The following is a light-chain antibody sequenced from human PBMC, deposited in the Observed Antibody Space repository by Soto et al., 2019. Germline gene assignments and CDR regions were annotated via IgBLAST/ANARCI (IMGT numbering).Light chain of an antibody. J-gene: IGKJ2*01. CDR1: QDIRKY. CDR2: DAS. V-gene: IGKV1-33*01. Sequence: DIQMTQSPSSLSASVGDRVMITCQASQDIRKYLNWYQKKSGKAPQLLIYDASNLEIGVPLRFSGSGSGTDFNFTISSLQPEDAAAYYCQHYANVPPYTFGQGPILEIK. CDR3: QHYANVPPYT.